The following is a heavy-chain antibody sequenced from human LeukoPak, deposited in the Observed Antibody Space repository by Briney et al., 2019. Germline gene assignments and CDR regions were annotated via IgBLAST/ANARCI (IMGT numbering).Heavy chain of an antibody. CDR2: INPKTGGT. CDR3: AREGLSKRYFAL. J-gene: IGHJ2*01. D-gene: IGHD2-2*01. Sequence: ASVKVSCKASGDTFTGYYIHWVRQGPGQGPEWMGWINPKTGGTNYAQKFQGWVTMTRDTSISTAYMELSRLRSDDTAIYYCAREGLSKRYFALWGRGTLVTVSS. CDR1: GDTFTGYY. V-gene: IGHV1-2*04.